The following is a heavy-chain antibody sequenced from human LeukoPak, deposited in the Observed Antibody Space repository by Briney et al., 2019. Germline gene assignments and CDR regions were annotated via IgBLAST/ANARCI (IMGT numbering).Heavy chain of an antibody. CDR3: ARGGDTSGYYLAYFDY. J-gene: IGHJ4*02. CDR2: IIPIFGTA. CDR1: GGTFSSYA. V-gene: IGHV1-69*05. Sequence: ASVKVSCKASGGTFSSYAISWVRQAPGQGLEWMGRIIPIFGTANYAQKFQGRVTITTDESTSTAYMELSSLRSEDTAVYYCARGGDTSGYYLAYFDYWGQGTLVTVSS. D-gene: IGHD3-22*01.